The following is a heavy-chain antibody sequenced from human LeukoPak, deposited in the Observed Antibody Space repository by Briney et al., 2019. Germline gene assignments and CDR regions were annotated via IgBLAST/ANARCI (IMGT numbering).Heavy chain of an antibody. CDR1: GFTFSSYT. CDR2: ISSSSSYI. J-gene: IGHJ4*02. CDR3: ARDDYGGLDY. D-gene: IGHD4-23*01. V-gene: IGHV3-21*01. Sequence: MTGGSLRLSCAASGFTFSSYTMKWVRQAPGKGLEWVSSISSSSSYIYYADSMKGRFTISRDNAKNSLYLQMNSLRAEDTAVYYCARDDYGGLDYWGQGTLVTVSS.